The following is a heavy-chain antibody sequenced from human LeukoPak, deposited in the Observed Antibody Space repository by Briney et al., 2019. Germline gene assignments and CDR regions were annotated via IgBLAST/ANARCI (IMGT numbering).Heavy chain of an antibody. D-gene: IGHD6-19*01. CDR3: ARLVAVAGKYNWFDP. J-gene: IGHJ5*02. Sequence: SETLSLTCTVSGGSISSYYWSWIRQPPGKGLEWIGYIYYSGSTNYNPSLKSRVTISVDTSKNQLSLKLSSVTAADTAVYYCARLVAVAGKYNWFDPWGQGTLVTVSS. CDR1: GGSISSYY. V-gene: IGHV4-59*08. CDR2: IYYSGST.